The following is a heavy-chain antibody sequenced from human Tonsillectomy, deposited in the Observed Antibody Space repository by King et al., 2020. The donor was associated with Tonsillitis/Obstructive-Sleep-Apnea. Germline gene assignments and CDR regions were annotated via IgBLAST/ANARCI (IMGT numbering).Heavy chain of an antibody. CDR2: ISYDGSNK. CDR3: AAVGYQVLWEYFQH. D-gene: IGHD2-2*01. V-gene: IGHV3-30*03. J-gene: IGHJ1*01. Sequence: VQLVESGGGVVQPGRSLRLSCAASGFTFSTYAMHWVRQAPGKGLEWVAVISYDGSNKYYADSVKGRFTISRDNSKNTLYLQMNSLRVEETAVYYCAAVGYQVLWEYFQHWGQGTLVTVSS. CDR1: GFTFSTYA.